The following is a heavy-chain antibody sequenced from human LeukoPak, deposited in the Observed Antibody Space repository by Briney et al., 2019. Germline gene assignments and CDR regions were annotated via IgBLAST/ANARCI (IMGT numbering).Heavy chain of an antibody. V-gene: IGHV3-20*04. CDR1: GFTFDDYG. CDR2: IYSGGST. CDR3: ARDSPLVLRYSDV. Sequence: GGSLRLSCAASGFTFDDYGMSWVRQAPGKGLEWVSVIYSGGSTYYADSVKGRFTISRDNAKNSLYLQMNSLRAEDTAVYYCARDSPLVLRYSDVWGKGTTVTVSS. J-gene: IGHJ6*04. D-gene: IGHD1-1*01.